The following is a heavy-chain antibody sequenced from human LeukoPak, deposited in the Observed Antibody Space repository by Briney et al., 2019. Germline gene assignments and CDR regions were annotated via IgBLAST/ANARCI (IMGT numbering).Heavy chain of an antibody. CDR1: GFTFSSYA. V-gene: IGHV3-30-3*01. D-gene: IGHD3-22*01. Sequence: GGSLRLSCAASGFTFSSYAMHWVRQAPGKGLEWVAVISYDGSNKYYADSVKGRFTISRDNSKNTLYLQMNSLRAEDTAVYYCAKDLSYYDSSGYYRLFDYWGQGTLVTVSS. J-gene: IGHJ4*02. CDR2: ISYDGSNK. CDR3: AKDLSYYDSSGYYRLFDY.